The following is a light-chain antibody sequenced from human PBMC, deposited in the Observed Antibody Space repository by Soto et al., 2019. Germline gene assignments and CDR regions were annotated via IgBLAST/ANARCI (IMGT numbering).Light chain of an antibody. CDR3: QQYGGSPPIT. Sequence: EIVLTQSPGTLSLSPGERATLSCRASQSVSSSYLAWYQQKPGQAPRLLIYGASSRATGIPDRFSGSGSGTEFTLTISRLEPEDSAMYYCQQYGGSPPITFGQGTRLEIK. V-gene: IGKV3-20*01. J-gene: IGKJ5*01. CDR1: QSVSSSY. CDR2: GAS.